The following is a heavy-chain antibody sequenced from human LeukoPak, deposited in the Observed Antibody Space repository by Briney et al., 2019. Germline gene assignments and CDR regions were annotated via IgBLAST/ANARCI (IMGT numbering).Heavy chain of an antibody. CDR3: ARVGEGYSSGWYFDY. V-gene: IGHV1-2*02. J-gene: IGHJ4*02. D-gene: IGHD6-19*01. CDR2: INTNSGGT. CDR1: GYTFTGYY. Sequence: GAAVKDSCKDSGYTFTGYYIHWVRPAPGRGVAWMGCINTNSGGTNYAQNFQGRVNMHRDTSSSKAYMELSRLRSDDTAEYYCARVGEGYSSGWYFDYWGQGTLVTVSS.